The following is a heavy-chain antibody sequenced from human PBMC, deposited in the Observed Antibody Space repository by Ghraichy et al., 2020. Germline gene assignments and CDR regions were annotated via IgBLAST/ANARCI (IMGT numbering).Heavy chain of an antibody. CDR2: IYYSGST. CDR1: GGSISSYY. J-gene: IGHJ4*02. V-gene: IGHV4-59*01. Sequence: LSLTCTVSGGSISSYYWRWIRQPPGKGLAWIGYIYYSGSTNYNPSLKSRVTISVDTSKNQFSLKLSSVTAADTAVYYCARQRARPVSATDYWGQGTLVTVSS. CDR3: ARQRARPVSATDY. D-gene: IGHD6-6*01.